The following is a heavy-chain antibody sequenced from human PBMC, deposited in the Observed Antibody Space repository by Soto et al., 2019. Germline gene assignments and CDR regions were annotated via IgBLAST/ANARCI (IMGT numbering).Heavy chain of an antibody. D-gene: IGHD4-17*01. V-gene: IGHV4-34*01. CDR3: ASPTVTTYYYGMDL. Sequence: SETLSLTCTVSGGSMNYYYWSWIRQPPGKGLEWIGEINHSGSTNYNPSLKSRVTISVDTSKNQFSLKLSSVTAADTAVYYCASPTVTTYYYGMDLWGHGTTARGSS. J-gene: IGHJ6*02. CDR2: INHSGST. CDR1: GGSMNYYY.